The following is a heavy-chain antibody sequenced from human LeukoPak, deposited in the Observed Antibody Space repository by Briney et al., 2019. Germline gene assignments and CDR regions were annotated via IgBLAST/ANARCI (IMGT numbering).Heavy chain of an antibody. Sequence: ASVKVSCKASGGTFSSYAISWVRQAPGQGLEWMGGIIPIFGTANYAQKFQGRVTITTDESTSTAYMELRSLRSDDTAVYYCARRARPVSGIGYYFDYWGQGTLVTVSS. CDR3: ARRARPVSGIGYYFDY. J-gene: IGHJ4*02. V-gene: IGHV1-69*05. CDR1: GGTFSSYA. CDR2: IIPIFGTA. D-gene: IGHD3-10*01.